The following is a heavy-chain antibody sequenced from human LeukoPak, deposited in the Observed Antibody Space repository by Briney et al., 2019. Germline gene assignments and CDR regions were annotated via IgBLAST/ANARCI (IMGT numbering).Heavy chain of an antibody. CDR3: AKDFNWNYRGFDY. D-gene: IGHD1-7*01. CDR2: ISGSGGST. V-gene: IGHV3-23*01. CDR1: GFTFSSYA. Sequence: PGGSLRLSCAASGFTFSSYAMSWVRQAPGKGLEWVSAISGSGGSTYYADSVKGRFTISRDNSKNTLYLQMNSLRAEDTVVYYCAKDFNWNYRGFDYWGQGTLVTVSS. J-gene: IGHJ4*02.